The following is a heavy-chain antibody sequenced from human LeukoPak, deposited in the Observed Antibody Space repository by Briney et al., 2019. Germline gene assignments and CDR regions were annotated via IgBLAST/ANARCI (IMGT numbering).Heavy chain of an antibody. D-gene: IGHD6-19*01. V-gene: IGHV3-7*01. J-gene: IGHJ6*03. Sequence: PGGSLRLSCAASGFTFSSYWMSWVRQAPGKGLEWVANIKQDGSEKYYVDSVKGRFTISRDNAKNSLYLQMNSLRAEDTAVYYCARARLDYSSGWYSGYYYMDVWGKGTTVTVSS. CDR3: ARARLDYSSGWYSGYYYMDV. CDR1: GFTFSSYW. CDR2: IKQDGSEK.